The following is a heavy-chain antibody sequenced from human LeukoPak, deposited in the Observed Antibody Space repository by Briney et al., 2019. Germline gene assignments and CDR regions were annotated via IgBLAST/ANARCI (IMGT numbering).Heavy chain of an antibody. CDR1: GGSISSYY. CDR2: IYYSGST. CDR3: ARQFSGSYFHSDWFDP. Sequence: KSSETLSLTCTVSGGSISSYYWSWIRQPPGKALEWIGYIYYSGSTNYNPSLKSRVTISVDTSKNQFSLKLSSVTAADTAVYYCARQFSGSYFHSDWFDPWGQGTLVTVSS. D-gene: IGHD3-10*01. J-gene: IGHJ5*02. V-gene: IGHV4-59*01.